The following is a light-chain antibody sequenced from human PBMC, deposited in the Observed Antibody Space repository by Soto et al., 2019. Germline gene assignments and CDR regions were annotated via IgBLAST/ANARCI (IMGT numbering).Light chain of an antibody. CDR2: GAS. V-gene: IGKV3-20*01. J-gene: IGKJ1*01. Sequence: EIVLTQSPGTLSLSPGERATLSCRASQSVSSSYLAWYQQKPAQPPRPLIYGASSRAIGIPDRFSGSGSGTDFTLTISRLEPEDFAVYYCQQYGSSPWTFGQGTKVDIK. CDR3: QQYGSSPWT. CDR1: QSVSSSY.